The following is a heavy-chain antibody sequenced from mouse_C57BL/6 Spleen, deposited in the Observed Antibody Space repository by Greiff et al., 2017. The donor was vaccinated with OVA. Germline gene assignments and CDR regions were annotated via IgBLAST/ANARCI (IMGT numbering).Heavy chain of an antibody. CDR1: CYPFTSSW. J-gene: IGHJ4*01. V-gene: IGHV1-52*01. CDR3: ARGGTTVVAYYYAMDY. CDR2: IDPSDSET. D-gene: IGHD1-1*01. Sequence: VPLPQPVAALVRPGSSVTLSCTASCYPFTSSWLHWVKQRPIPGLAWIGNIDPSDSETHYNQKFKDKATLTVDKSSSTAYMQLSSLTSEDSAVYYCARGGTTVVAYYYAMDYWGQGTSVTVSS.